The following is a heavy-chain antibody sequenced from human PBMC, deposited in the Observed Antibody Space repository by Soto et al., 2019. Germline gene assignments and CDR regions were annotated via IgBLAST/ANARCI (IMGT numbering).Heavy chain of an antibody. Sequence: SETLSLTCTVSGGSISGYYWSWFRQPPGKGLEWIVYIYYSGSTTYTPSLKSRVTIAVDTSKNQFSLRLNSVTAADTAVYYCARLGGYYQAFDQWGQGSLVTVSS. D-gene: IGHD3-22*01. J-gene: IGHJ4*02. CDR2: IYYSGST. CDR1: GGSISGYY. V-gene: IGHV4-59*08. CDR3: ARLGGYYQAFDQ.